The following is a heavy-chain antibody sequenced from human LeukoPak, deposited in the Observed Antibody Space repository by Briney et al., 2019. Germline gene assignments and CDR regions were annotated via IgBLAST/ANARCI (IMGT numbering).Heavy chain of an antibody. CDR1: GFTFSSYA. Sequence: GGSLRLSCAASGFTFSSYAMSWVRQAPGKGLEWVSAISGSGGSTYYADSVKGRFTISRDNSKNTLYLQMNSLRAEDTAVYYCAKDKCSSSWFSSCYYYMDVWGKGTTVTVSS. V-gene: IGHV3-23*01. CDR2: ISGSGGST. J-gene: IGHJ6*03. CDR3: AKDKCSSSWFSSCYYYMDV. D-gene: IGHD6-13*01.